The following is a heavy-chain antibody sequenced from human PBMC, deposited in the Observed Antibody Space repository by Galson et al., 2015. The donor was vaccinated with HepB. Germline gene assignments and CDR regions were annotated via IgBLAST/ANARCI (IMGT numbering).Heavy chain of an antibody. Sequence: SVKVSCKASGGTFSSYAISWVRQAPGQGLEWMGRIIPILGIANYAQKFQGRVTITADESTSTAYMELSSLRSEDTAVYYCARDSGGYDPYYYYGMDVWGQGTTVTVSS. CDR3: ARDSGGYDPYYYYGMDV. D-gene: IGHD5-12*01. CDR2: IIPILGIA. CDR1: GGTFSSYA. V-gene: IGHV1-69*04. J-gene: IGHJ6*02.